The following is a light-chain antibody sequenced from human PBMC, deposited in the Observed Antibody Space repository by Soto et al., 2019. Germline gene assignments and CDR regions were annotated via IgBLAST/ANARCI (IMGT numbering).Light chain of an antibody. Sequence: EVVLTQSPGTLSLSPGEGATLSCRSSQDVGTNYLAWYQQKPGQAPRLLLFGASSRASGVPGRFSGSGSGTDFTLTISRLEPEDSAVYYCQQFINSPYMYIFGQGTKLEI. CDR1: QDVGTNY. CDR2: GAS. CDR3: QQFINSPYMYI. J-gene: IGKJ2*01. V-gene: IGKV3-20*01.